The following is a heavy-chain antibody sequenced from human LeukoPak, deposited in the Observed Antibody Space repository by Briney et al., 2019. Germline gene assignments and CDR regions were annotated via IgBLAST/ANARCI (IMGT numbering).Heavy chain of an antibody. J-gene: IGHJ5*02. Sequence: GGSLRLSCAASGFTFSSYSMNWVRQALGKGLEWVSSISSSSSYIYYADSVKGRFTISRDNAKNSLYLQMNSLRAEDTAVYYCARDQMYYYDSSGPSWGQGTLVTVSS. V-gene: IGHV3-21*01. CDR3: ARDQMYYYDSSGPS. D-gene: IGHD3-22*01. CDR2: ISSSSSYI. CDR1: GFTFSSYS.